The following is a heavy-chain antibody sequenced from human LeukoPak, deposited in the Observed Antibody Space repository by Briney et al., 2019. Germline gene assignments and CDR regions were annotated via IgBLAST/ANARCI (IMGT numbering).Heavy chain of an antibody. CDR1: GFSFSTIY. CDR3: AKGGDGYNYYFDY. Sequence: GGSLRLSCAASGFSFSTIYMSWVRQTPGQGLEWVANINVDGTAEYYVDSVKGRFTISRDNSKNTLYLQMNSLRAEDTAVYYCAKGGDGYNYYFDYWGQETLVTVSS. D-gene: IGHD5-24*01. CDR2: INVDGTAE. V-gene: IGHV3-7*03. J-gene: IGHJ4*02.